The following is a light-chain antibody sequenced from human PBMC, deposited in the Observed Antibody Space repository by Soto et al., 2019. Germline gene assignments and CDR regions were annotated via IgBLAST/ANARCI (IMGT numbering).Light chain of an antibody. J-gene: IGKJ2*01. CDR3: QQTYSTPHT. CDR1: QYIRDI. CDR2: TAS. V-gene: IGKV1-39*01. Sequence: DIRMTQAPSSLSASVGDTVTITFRAGQYIRDILNWCQQKPGSAPKLLIYTASSLQNGVSSRFSGGGSGADFSLTISALQPEDFATYYCQQTYSTPHTFGQGTKVDIK.